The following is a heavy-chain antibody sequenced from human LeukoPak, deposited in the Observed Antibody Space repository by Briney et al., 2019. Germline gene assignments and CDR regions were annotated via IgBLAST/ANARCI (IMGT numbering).Heavy chain of an antibody. V-gene: IGHV4-34*01. CDR3: ASFSVVAGTY. J-gene: IGHJ4*02. Sequence: SETLSLTCAVYGGSFSGYYWSRIRQPPGKGLEWIGEINHSGSTNYNPSLRSRVTISVDTSKNQFSLKLSSVTAADTAVYYCASFSVVAGTYWGQGTLVTVSS. D-gene: IGHD6-19*01. CDR2: INHSGST. CDR1: GGSFSGYY.